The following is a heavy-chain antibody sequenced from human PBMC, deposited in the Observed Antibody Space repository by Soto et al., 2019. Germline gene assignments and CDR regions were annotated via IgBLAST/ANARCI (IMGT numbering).Heavy chain of an antibody. CDR3: ARYTAYTGFDC. CDR2: LYAGGKT. Sequence: GGSLTLSCAASGFTVSSNYMSWVRQAPGKGLEWVSVLYAGGKTYYADSVKGRFTISRDNSKNTLYLQMSSLRAEDTAVYFCARYTAYTGFDCWGQGTLVTVSS. J-gene: IGHJ4*02. D-gene: IGHD2-2*02. CDR1: GFTVSSNY. V-gene: IGHV3-53*01.